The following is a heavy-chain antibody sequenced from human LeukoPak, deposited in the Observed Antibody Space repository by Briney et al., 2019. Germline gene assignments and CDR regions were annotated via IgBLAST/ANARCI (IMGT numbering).Heavy chain of an antibody. Sequence: QPGGSLRLSCAASGFTFSSYAMHWVRQAPGKGLEWVAVISYDGSNKYYADSVKGRFTISRDNSKNTLYLQMNSLRAEDTAVYYCARDYSSGWYPWFDPWGQGTLVTVSS. D-gene: IGHD6-19*01. CDR3: ARDYSSGWYPWFDP. V-gene: IGHV3-30*04. CDR1: GFTFSSYA. J-gene: IGHJ5*02. CDR2: ISYDGSNK.